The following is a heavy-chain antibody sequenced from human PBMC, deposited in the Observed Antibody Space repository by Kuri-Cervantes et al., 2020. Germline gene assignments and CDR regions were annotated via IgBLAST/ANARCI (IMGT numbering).Heavy chain of an antibody. J-gene: IGHJ6*02. Sequence: GGSLRLSCAASGFTFGSYSMNWVRQAPGKGLEWVSSISSSSSYIYYADSVKGRFTISRDNAKNSLYLQMNSLRAEDTAVYYCARGVADFISQYYYGSGSWYGMDVWGQGTTVTVSS. CDR2: ISSSSSYI. V-gene: IGHV3-21*01. CDR1: GFTFGSYS. D-gene: IGHD3-10*01. CDR3: ARGVADFISQYYYGSGSWYGMDV.